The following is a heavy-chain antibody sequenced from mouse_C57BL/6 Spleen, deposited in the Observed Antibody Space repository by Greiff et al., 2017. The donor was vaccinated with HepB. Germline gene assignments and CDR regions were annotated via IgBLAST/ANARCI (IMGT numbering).Heavy chain of an antibody. V-gene: IGHV7-3*01. Sequence: EVKLMESGGGLVQPGGSLSLSCAASGFTFTDYYMSWVRQPPGKALEWLGFIRNKANGYTTEYSASVKGRFTISRDNSQSILYLQMNALRAEDSATYYGARYDYDAFDYWGQGTTLTVSS. CDR3: ARYDYDAFDY. J-gene: IGHJ2*01. CDR2: IRNKANGYTT. CDR1: GFTFTDYY. D-gene: IGHD2-4*01.